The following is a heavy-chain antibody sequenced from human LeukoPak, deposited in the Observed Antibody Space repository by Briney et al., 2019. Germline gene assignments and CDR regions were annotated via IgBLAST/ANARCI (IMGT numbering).Heavy chain of an antibody. CDR1: GGSISRSPYY. CDR3: ARVDTGRYYFDY. Sequence: SETLSLTCTVSGGSISRSPYYWGWVRQPPGKGLEWIGEINHSGSTNYNPSLKSRVTISVDTSKNQFSLKLSSVTAADTAVYYCARVDTGRYYFDYWGQGTLVTVSS. D-gene: IGHD5-18*01. CDR2: INHSGST. V-gene: IGHV4-39*07. J-gene: IGHJ4*02.